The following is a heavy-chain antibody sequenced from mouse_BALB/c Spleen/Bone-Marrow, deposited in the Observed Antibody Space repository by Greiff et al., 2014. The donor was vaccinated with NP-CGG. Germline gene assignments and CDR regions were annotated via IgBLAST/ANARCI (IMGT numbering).Heavy chain of an antibody. Sequence: VQLKESGGDLVQPGGSRKLSCAASGFTFSSFGMHWVRQVPEKGLEWVAYISDGSSTIYYADTVKGRFTISRDNPKNTLFLQMTSLRSEDTAMYYCARLDVGDYWGQGTTLTVSS. CDR1: GFTFSSFG. CDR2: ISDGSSTI. CDR3: ARLDVGDY. V-gene: IGHV5-17*02. J-gene: IGHJ2*01.